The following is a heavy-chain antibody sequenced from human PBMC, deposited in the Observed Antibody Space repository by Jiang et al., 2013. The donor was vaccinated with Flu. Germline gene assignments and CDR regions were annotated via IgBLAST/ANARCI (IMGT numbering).Heavy chain of an antibody. Sequence: LLKPSETLSLTCAVYGGSFSGYYWSWIRQPPGKGLEWIGEINHSGSTNYNPSLKSRVTISVDTSKNQFSLKLSSVTAADTAVYYCARGGYCSSTSCSGPEGYSGYADRREFDYWGQGT. CDR1: GGSFSGYY. J-gene: IGHJ4*02. CDR3: ARGGYCSSTSCSGPEGYSGYADRREFDY. CDR2: INHSGST. V-gene: IGHV4-34*01. D-gene: IGHD2-2*01.